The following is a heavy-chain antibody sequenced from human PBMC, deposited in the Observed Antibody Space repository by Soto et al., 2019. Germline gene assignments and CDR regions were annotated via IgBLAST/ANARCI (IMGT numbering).Heavy chain of an antibody. Sequence: ASVKVSCKASGYTFTNYAIHWVRQAPGQRLEWMGWINAGNGKTKYSQNFQGRVTITRDTSASIVYMEVNSLRSEDTALYYCASCIWVDKTADYYLDYWGHATLVTVSS. J-gene: IGHJ4*01. CDR1: GYTFTNYA. D-gene: IGHD2-21*01. CDR3: ASCIWVDKTADYYLDY. V-gene: IGHV1-3*01. CDR2: INAGNGKT.